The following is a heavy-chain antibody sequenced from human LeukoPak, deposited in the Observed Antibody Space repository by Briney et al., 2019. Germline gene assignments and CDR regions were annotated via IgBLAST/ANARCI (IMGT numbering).Heavy chain of an antibody. D-gene: IGHD5-12*01. J-gene: IGHJ4*02. CDR1: GYTFTGYY. Sequence: SCKASGYTFTGYYMHWVRQAPGKGLEWVAVISYDGSNKYYADSVKGRFTISRDNSKNTLYLQMNSLRAEDTAVYYCAKLVGGYDINPFDYWGQGTLVTVSS. CDR2: ISYDGSNK. CDR3: AKLVGGYDINPFDY. V-gene: IGHV3-30*18.